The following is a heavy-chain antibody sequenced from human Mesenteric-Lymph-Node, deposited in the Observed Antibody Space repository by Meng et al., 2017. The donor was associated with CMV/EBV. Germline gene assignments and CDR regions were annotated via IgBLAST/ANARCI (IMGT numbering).Heavy chain of an antibody. CDR3: ARVPSDYYAMDV. CDR1: GYIFINYG. CDR2: ISAFNGNT. J-gene: IGHJ6*02. Sequence: ASVKVSCKASGYIFINYGFSWVRQVPGQGLEWMGRISAFNGNTNYAQKLQGRVTITADKSTSTAYMELSSLRSEDTAVYYCARVPSDYYAMDVWGQGTTVTVSS. V-gene: IGHV1-18*01.